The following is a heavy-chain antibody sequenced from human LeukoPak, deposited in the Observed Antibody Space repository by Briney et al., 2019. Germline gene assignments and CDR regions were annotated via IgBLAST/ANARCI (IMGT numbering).Heavy chain of an antibody. CDR3: ARRDRREWELPYDY. CDR1: GFTFSSYA. CDR2: ISYDGSNK. D-gene: IGHD1-26*01. V-gene: IGHV3-30*04. J-gene: IGHJ4*02. Sequence: PGGSLRLSCAASGFTFSSYAMHWVRQAPGKGLEWVAVISYDGSNKYYADSVKGRFTISRDNSKNTLYLQMNRLRAEDTAVYYCARRDRREWELPYDYWGQGTLVTVSS.